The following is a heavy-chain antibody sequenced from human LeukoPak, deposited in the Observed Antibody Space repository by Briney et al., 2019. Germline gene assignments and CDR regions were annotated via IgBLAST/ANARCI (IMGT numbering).Heavy chain of an antibody. V-gene: IGHV3-21*06. D-gene: IGHD5-18*01. CDR3: ARGFRDTAMFLDY. Sequence: PGGSLRLSCVASGFTYRRYSMNWVRQAPGKGLEWVSTISSGSDYIYHADSVRGRFTISRDNARNSLYLQMNSLRAEDTAVYYCARGFRDTAMFLDYWGQGTLVTVSS. J-gene: IGHJ4*02. CDR1: GFTYRRYS. CDR2: ISSGSDYI.